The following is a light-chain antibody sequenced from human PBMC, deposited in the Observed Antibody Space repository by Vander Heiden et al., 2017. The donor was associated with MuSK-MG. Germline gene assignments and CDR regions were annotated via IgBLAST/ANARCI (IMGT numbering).Light chain of an antibody. Sequence: EIQVTQSPSSLSASVGDRVTITCRTSQNVSTHLDWYQQTSGKAPKHLIYGASTLQSGVPSRFSGSGSGTDFTLTISSLQPEDSGVYYCQQSHDIPFSFGPGTKVEIK. CDR1: QNVSTH. CDR2: GAS. V-gene: IGKV1-39*01. CDR3: QQSHDIPFS. J-gene: IGKJ3*01.